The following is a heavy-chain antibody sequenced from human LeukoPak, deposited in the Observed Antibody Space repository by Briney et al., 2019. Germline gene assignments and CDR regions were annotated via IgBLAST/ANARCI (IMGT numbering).Heavy chain of an antibody. CDR2: ISWDGGTT. CDR3: AKEGAYKNFDY. CDR1: GFTFDDYA. J-gene: IGHJ4*02. D-gene: IGHD1-26*01. Sequence: GGSLRLSCVASGFTFDDYAMHWVRQAPGKGLEWVSLISWDGGTTYYEDSVKGRFTISRDNSKNSLYLQVNSLRAEDTALYYCAKEGAYKNFDYWGQGTLVTVSS. V-gene: IGHV3-43D*04.